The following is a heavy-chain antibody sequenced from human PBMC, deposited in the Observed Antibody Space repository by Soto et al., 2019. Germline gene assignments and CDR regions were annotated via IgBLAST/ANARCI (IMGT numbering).Heavy chain of an antibody. CDR3: ARDAEKADSSGEDGMDV. J-gene: IGHJ6*02. V-gene: IGHV3-33*01. D-gene: IGHD6-19*01. CDR1: GFTFSSYG. CDR2: IWYDGSNK. Sequence: QVQLVESGGGVVQPGRSLRLSCAASGFTFSSYGMHWVRQAPGKGLEWVAVIWYDGSNKYYADSVKGRFTISRDNSKHTLYMKMNSLRAEDTAVYYCARDAEKADSSGEDGMDVWGQGTTVTVSS.